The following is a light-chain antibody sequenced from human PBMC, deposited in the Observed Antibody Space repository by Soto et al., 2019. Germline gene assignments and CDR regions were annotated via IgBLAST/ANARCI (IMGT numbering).Light chain of an antibody. CDR2: DVS. CDR3: CSHADSHTFHV. CDR1: SSDVGGYNY. J-gene: IGLJ1*01. V-gene: IGLV2-11*01. Sequence: QSVLTQPRSVSGSPGQSVTISCTGTSSDVGGYNYVSWYQQHPGKAPKLMIYDVSKRPSGVPDRFSGSKSGNTASLTISGLQAEDEAYYYCCSHADSHTFHVCRTGTKVSDL.